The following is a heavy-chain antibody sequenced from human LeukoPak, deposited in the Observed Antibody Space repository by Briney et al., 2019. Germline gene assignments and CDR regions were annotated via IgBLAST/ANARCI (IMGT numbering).Heavy chain of an antibody. CDR2: ISYDGSNK. CDR3: AREAEMATTPGDY. V-gene: IGHV3-30*14. Sequence: GGSLRLSCAASGFTFSSYAMHWVRQAPGKGLEWVAVISYDGSNKYYADSVKGRFTISRDNSKNTLYLQMNSLRAEDTAVYYCAREAEMATTPGDYWGQGTLVTVSS. J-gene: IGHJ4*02. CDR1: GFTFSSYA. D-gene: IGHD5-24*01.